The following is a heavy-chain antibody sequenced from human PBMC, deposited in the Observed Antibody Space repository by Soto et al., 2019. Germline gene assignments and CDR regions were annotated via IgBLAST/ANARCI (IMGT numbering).Heavy chain of an antibody. D-gene: IGHD3-22*01. V-gene: IGHV5-51*01. CDR2: IYPGDSDT. CDR3: ARHPRTGYYKTYGMDV. J-gene: IGHJ6*02. Sequence: PGEALKISCKGSGYSFTSYWIGWVRQMPGKGLEWMGIIYPGDSDTRYSPSFQGQVTISADKSISTAYLQWSSLKASDTAMYYCARHPRTGYYKTYGMDVWGQGTTVTVSS. CDR1: GYSFTSYW.